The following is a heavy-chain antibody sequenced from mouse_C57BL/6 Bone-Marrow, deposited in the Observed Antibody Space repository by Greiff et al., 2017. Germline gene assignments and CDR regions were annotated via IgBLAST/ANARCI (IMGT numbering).Heavy chain of an antibody. V-gene: IGHV1-39*01. CDR1: GYSFTDYY. Sequence: EVQLQQSGPELVKPGASVKISCKASGYSFTDYYMNWVKQSTGKSLEWIGVINPNYGTTSYNEKFKGKATLTVDQSSSTAYMQLNSLTSEDSAVYDCASSYYYGSSLDYWGQGTTLTVSS. CDR2: INPNYGTT. D-gene: IGHD1-1*01. J-gene: IGHJ2*01. CDR3: ASSYYYGSSLDY.